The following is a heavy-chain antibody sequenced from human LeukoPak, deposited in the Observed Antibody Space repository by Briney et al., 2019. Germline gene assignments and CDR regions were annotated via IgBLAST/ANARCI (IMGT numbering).Heavy chain of an antibody. V-gene: IGHV3-66*01. CDR1: GFTVSSNY. CDR3: ARDRPIDY. Sequence: PGGSLRLSCAASGFTVSSNYMTWVRQAPWQGLEWVSSIYTSGTTYFADSVKGRFTISRDNSKNTLYLQMNSLRVDDTAVYYCARDRPIDYWGQGTLVTVSS. CDR2: IYTSGTT. J-gene: IGHJ4*02.